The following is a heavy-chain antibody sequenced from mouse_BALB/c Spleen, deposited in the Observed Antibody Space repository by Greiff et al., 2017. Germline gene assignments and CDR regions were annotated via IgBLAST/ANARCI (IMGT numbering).Heavy chain of an antibody. V-gene: IGHV5-4*02. J-gene: IGHJ4*01. CDR2: ISDGGSYT. CDR1: GFTFSDYY. Sequence: EVMLVESGGGLVKPGGSLKLSCAASGFTFSDYYMYWVRQTPEKRLEWVATISDGGSYTYYPDSVKGRFTISRDNAKNNLYLQMSSLKSEDTAMYYCARGGDYYGSSYGGSWMDYWGQGTSVTVSS. CDR3: ARGGDYYGSSYGGSWMDY. D-gene: IGHD1-1*01.